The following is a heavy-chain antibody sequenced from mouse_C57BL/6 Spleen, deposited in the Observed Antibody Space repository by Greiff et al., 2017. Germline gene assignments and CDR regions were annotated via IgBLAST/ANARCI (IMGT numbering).Heavy chain of an antibody. Sequence: QVQLKQPGAGLVLPGASVGLSCKASGYTFTSFWMHWVTQRPGQGLEWIGEIDPSDSYTNYTPSFKGQFTLTVDKSSSTAYLQLSSLPSEDSAVYYCARSVYGNYWFADWGQGTLVTVSA. V-gene: IGHV1-69*01. CDR3: ARSVYGNYWFAD. CDR1: GYTFTSFW. J-gene: IGHJ3*01. CDR2: IDPSDSYT. D-gene: IGHD2-1*01.